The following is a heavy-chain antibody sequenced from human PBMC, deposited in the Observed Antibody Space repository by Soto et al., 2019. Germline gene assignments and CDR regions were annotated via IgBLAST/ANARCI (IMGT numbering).Heavy chain of an antibody. D-gene: IGHD6-6*01. CDR2: IYYSGST. V-gene: IGHV4-59*01. J-gene: IGHJ4*02. CDR3: AREGGIAARIFDY. CDR1: GGSISSYY. Sequence: NPSETLSLTCTVSGGSISSYYWSWIRQPPGKGLEWIGYIYYSGSTNYNPSLKSRVTISVDTSKNQFSLKLSSVTAADTAVYYCAREGGIAARIFDYWGQGTLVTVSS.